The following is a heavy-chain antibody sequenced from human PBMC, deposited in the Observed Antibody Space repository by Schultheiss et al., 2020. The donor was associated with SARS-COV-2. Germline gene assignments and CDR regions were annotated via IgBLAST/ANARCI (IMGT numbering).Heavy chain of an antibody. Sequence: GGSLRLSCAASGFTFSSYAMHWVRQAPGKGLEWVAVISYDGSNKYYADPVKGRFTISRDNSKNTLYLQMNSLRAEDTAVYYCARGLSNYDSSGYFDAFDIWGQGTMVTVSS. V-gene: IGHV3-30*04. CDR3: ARGLSNYDSSGYFDAFDI. CDR2: ISYDGSNK. CDR1: GFTFSSYA. J-gene: IGHJ3*02. D-gene: IGHD3-22*01.